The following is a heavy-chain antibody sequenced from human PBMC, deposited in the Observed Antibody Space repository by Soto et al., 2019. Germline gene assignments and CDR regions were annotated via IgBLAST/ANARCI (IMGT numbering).Heavy chain of an antibody. D-gene: IGHD4-17*01. CDR1: GFTFGDYY. J-gene: IGHJ4*02. Sequence: GGSLRLSCTVSGFTFGDYYMSWFRQAPGKGLVWVGFIRSKAYGGTTEYAASVKGRFTISRYDAKSIAYLQMNSLKAEDTAVYYCNRDLYGGTAVGDYWGQGTLVTVSS. CDR2: IRSKAYGGTT. V-gene: IGHV3-49*03. CDR3: NRDLYGGTAVGDY.